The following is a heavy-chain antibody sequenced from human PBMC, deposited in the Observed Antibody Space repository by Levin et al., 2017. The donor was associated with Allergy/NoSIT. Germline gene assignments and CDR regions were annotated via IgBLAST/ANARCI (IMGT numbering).Heavy chain of an antibody. CDR1: GFTFSSYS. CDR2: ISSSSSTI. V-gene: IGHV3-48*02. J-gene: IGHJ1*01. Sequence: GGSLRLSCAASGFTFSSYSMNWVRQAPGKGLEWVSYISSSSSTIYYADSVKGRFTISRDNAKNSLYLQMNSLRDEDTAVYYCATYSSSWAAFEYFQHWGQGTLVTVSS. CDR3: ATYSSSWAAFEYFQH. D-gene: IGHD6-13*01.